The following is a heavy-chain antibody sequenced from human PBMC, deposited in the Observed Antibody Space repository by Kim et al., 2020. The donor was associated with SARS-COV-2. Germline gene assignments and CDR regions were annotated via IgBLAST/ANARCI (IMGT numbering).Heavy chain of an antibody. CDR1: GFTFSDHY. D-gene: IGHD1-26*01. Sequence: GGSLRLSCAASGFTFSDHYMDWVRQAPGKGLEWVGRTRDKANSYTTEYAASVKGRLTITRDDSKNSLYLQMNSLKTEDTDVYYCARGGLSGSYTRLDYWGQGTLVPVSS. J-gene: IGHJ4*02. CDR2: TRDKANSYTT. CDR3: ARGGLSGSYTRLDY. V-gene: IGHV3-72*01.